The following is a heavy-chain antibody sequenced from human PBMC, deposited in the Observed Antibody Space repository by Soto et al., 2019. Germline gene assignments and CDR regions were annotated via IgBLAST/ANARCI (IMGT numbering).Heavy chain of an antibody. CDR1: GFTFSSYA. D-gene: IGHD6-19*01. CDR3: AKDLIPIAVADVHYYYYYGMDV. CDR2: ISGSGGST. Sequence: EVQLLESGGGLVQPGGSLRLSCAASGFTFSSYAMSWVRQAPGKGLEWVSAISGSGGSTYYADSVKGRFTISRDNSKNTLYLQMNSLRAEDTAVYYCAKDLIPIAVADVHYYYYYGMDVWGQGTTVTVSS. V-gene: IGHV3-23*01. J-gene: IGHJ6*02.